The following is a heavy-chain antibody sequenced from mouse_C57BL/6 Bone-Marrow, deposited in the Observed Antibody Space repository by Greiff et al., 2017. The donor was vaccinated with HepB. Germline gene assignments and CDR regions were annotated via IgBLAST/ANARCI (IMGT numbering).Heavy chain of an antibody. CDR2: IWTGGGT. Sequence: QVQLKESGPGLVAPSQSLSITCTVSGFSLTSYAISWVRQPPGKGLEWLGVIWTGGGTNYNSALKSRLSISKDNSKSQVFLKMNSLQTDDTARYYCARRRVLLPYYSNMGDYAMDYWGQGTSVTVSS. J-gene: IGHJ4*01. CDR3: ARRRVLLPYYSNMGDYAMDY. D-gene: IGHD2-5*01. CDR1: GFSLTSYA. V-gene: IGHV2-9-1*01.